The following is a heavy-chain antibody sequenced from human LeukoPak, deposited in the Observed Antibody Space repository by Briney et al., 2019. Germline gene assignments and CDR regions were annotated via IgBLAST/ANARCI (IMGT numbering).Heavy chain of an antibody. CDR3: AKRPSDYGDYVTYFDY. CDR1: GFTFSSYS. V-gene: IGHV3-21*01. Sequence: GGSLRLSCAASGFTFSSYSMNWVRQAPGKGLEWVSSISSSSSYIYYADSVKGRFTIPRDNSKDTLYLQMNSLRDEDTAVYYCAKRPSDYGDYVTYFDYWGQGTLVTVSS. J-gene: IGHJ4*02. CDR2: ISSSSSYI. D-gene: IGHD4-17*01.